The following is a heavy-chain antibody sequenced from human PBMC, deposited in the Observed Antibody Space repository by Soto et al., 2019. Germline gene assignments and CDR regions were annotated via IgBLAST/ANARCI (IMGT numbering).Heavy chain of an antibody. CDR1: GDSVSSNSAA. Sequence: SQTISLTCAISGDSVSSNSAAWNWIGQSPSRGLEWLGRTYYRSKWYNDYAVSVKSRITINPDASKNQFSLQLNSVTPEDTAVYYCARAPSITIFGVVIDDYYYCGMDVCGQATTVTGS. J-gene: IGHJ6*02. CDR3: ARAPSITIFGVVIDDYYYCGMDV. V-gene: IGHV6-1*01. CDR2: TYYRSKWYN. D-gene: IGHD3-3*01.